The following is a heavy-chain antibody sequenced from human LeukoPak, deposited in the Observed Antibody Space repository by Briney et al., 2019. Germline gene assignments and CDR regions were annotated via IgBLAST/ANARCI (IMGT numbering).Heavy chain of an antibody. J-gene: IGHJ5*02. CDR1: GYTFTSYY. CDR2: INPSGGST. CDR3: ARDRISSSGLNWFDP. Sequence: ASVTVSCKASGYTFTSYYMHWVRQAPGQGLEWMGLINPSGGSTSYAQKFQGRVTMTRDTSTSTVYMELSSLRSEDTAVYYCARDRISSSGLNWFDPWGQGTLVTVSS. D-gene: IGHD6-13*01. V-gene: IGHV1-46*01.